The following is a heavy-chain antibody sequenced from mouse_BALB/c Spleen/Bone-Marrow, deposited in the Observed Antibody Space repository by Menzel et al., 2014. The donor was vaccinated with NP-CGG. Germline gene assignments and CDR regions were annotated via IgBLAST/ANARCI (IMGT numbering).Heavy chain of an antibody. CDR2: INPSSAYT. CDR3: TIRYYAMDY. Sequence: VQLVESGAELARPGASVKTSCQASGYTFTRYTMHWEKQRPGQGPEWIGYINPSSAYTNYNQKFKDKATLTADKSSSTAYMQLSSLTSEDSAVYYCTIRYYAMDYWGQGTSVTVSS. J-gene: IGHJ4*01. D-gene: IGHD1-1*01. V-gene: IGHV1-4*01. CDR1: GYTFTRYT.